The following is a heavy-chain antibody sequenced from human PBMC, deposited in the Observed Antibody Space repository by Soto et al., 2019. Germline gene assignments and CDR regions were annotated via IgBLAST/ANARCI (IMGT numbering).Heavy chain of an antibody. CDR1: GVSISSSY. Sequence: KSSETQSLTCTVSGVSISSSYWSWIRQSPGTGLEWIGYIYYTGTTNYNPSLKRRVTISLDTAKNQFSLNVNSLTTADTAVYFCARGGNRYSNTASGVGGFDFWGQGTLVTVSS. V-gene: IGHV4-59*01. CDR2: IYYTGTT. D-gene: IGHD5-12*01. J-gene: IGHJ4*02. CDR3: ARGGNRYSNTASGVGGFDF.